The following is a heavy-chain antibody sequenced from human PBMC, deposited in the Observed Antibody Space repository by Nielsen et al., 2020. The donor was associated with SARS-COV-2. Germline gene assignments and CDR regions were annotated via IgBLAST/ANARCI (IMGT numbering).Heavy chain of an antibody. J-gene: IGHJ4*02. V-gene: IGHV4-38-2*02. CDR1: GYSISSGYY. D-gene: IGHD1-14*01. CDR2: IYHSGST. CDR3: ARVRKEARGDFDY. Sequence: SETLSLTCTVSGYSISSGYYWGWIRQPPGKGLEWIVSIYHSGSTYYTPSLKSRVTISVDTSKNQFSLKLSSVTAADTAVYYCARVRKEARGDFDYWGQGTLVTVSS.